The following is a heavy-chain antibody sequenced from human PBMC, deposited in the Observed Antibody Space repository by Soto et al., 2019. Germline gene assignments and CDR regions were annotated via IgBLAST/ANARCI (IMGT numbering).Heavy chain of an antibody. CDR1: GGSFSGYY. D-gene: IGHD3-22*01. CDR2: IYHSGST. V-gene: IGHV4-34*01. Sequence: SETLSLTCAVYGGSFSGYYWSWIRQPPGKGLEWIGEIYHSGSTYYNPSLKSRVTISVDTSKNQFSLKLSSVTAADTAVYYCAKTTYYYDSSGYIVWGQGTLVTVSS. CDR3: AKTTYYYDSSGYIV. J-gene: IGHJ4*02.